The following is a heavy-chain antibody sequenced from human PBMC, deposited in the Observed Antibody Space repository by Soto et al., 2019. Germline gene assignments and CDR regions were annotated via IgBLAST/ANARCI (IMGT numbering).Heavy chain of an antibody. CDR3: ARGVVPAATRGYYYYGMDV. Sequence: SETLSLTCTVSGGSISSGGYYWSWIRQHPGKGLEWIGYIYYGGSTYYNPSLKSRVTISVDTSKNQFSLKLSSVTAADTAVYYCARGVVPAATRGYYYYGMDVWGQGTTVTVSS. CDR1: GGSISSGGYY. V-gene: IGHV4-31*03. CDR2: IYYGGST. D-gene: IGHD2-2*01. J-gene: IGHJ6*02.